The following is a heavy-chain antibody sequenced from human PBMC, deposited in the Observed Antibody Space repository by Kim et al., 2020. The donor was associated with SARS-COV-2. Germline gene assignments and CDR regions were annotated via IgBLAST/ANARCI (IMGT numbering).Heavy chain of an antibody. V-gene: IGHV3-73*01. CDR2: IRSKANSYAT. CDR1: GFTFSDSP. J-gene: IGHJ3*02. D-gene: IGHD1-1*01. Sequence: GGSLRLSCAASGFTFSDSPMHWVRQASGKGLEWFGRIRSKANSYATAYAASVRGRFIISRDDSKNTAYLQMNSLKTEDTAVYYCTRIPGTPFAFWDAFDIWGQGTMVTVSS. CDR3: TRIPGTPFAFWDAFDI.